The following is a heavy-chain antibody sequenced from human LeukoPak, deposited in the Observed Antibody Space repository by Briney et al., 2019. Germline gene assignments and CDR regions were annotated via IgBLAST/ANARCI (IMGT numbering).Heavy chain of an antibody. CDR2: ISSSGSPI. CDR3: ARGSFLITFGGFIG. Sequence: GGSLRLSCAASGYTFDTYSMSWIRQAPGKGLEWVSYISSSGSPIYYADSVKGRFTISRDNAKNSLFLQMNSLRAEDTAVYYCARGSFLITFGGFIGWGQGTLVTVSS. V-gene: IGHV3-48*04. D-gene: IGHD3-16*02. CDR1: GYTFDTYS. J-gene: IGHJ4*02.